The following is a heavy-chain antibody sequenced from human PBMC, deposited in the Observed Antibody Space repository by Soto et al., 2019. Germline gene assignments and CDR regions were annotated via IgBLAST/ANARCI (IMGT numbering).Heavy chain of an antibody. CDR3: ARGKDYDYVWGSYRFAPVRHYFDY. CDR1: GGSFSGYD. V-gene: IGHV4-34*01. CDR2: INHSGST. D-gene: IGHD3-16*02. J-gene: IGHJ4*02. Sequence: PSETLSLTCAVYGGSFSGYDWSWIRQPPGKGLEWIGEINHSGSTNYNPSLKSRGTISVDTSKNQFSLKLSSVTAADTAVYYCARGKDYDYVWGSYRFAPVRHYFDYWGQGTLVTVSS.